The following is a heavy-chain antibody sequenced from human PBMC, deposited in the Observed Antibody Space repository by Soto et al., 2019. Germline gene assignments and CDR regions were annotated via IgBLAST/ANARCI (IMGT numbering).Heavy chain of an antibody. CDR2: ISPVFHKV. D-gene: IGHD6-19*01. CDR1: GNTFNSFT. J-gene: IGHJ4*02. Sequence: SVKVSCKASGNTFNSFTISWVRQAPGQGLEWMGGISPVFHKVNYAQKFQGRVTITADESTSAIYMELSSLRSEDTAIYYCARDRRSGWSTGRSCHYYFDHWGQGTLVTVSS. CDR3: ARDRRSGWSTGRSCHYYFDH. V-gene: IGHV1-69*13.